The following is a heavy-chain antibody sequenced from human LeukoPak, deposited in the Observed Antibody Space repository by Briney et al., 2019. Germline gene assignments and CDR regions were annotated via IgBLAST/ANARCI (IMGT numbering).Heavy chain of an antibody. J-gene: IGHJ4*02. CDR2: ISTTGDT. Sequence: GGSLRLSCAASGFTFSSYDMHWVRQATGKGLEWVSAISTTGDTYYPGSVKGRFAISRENAKSSLYLQMNSLRAEDTAVYYCARGRSGSYFDSWGQGTVVAVSS. D-gene: IGHD1-26*01. CDR3: ARGRSGSYFDS. CDR1: GFTFSSYD. V-gene: IGHV3-13*04.